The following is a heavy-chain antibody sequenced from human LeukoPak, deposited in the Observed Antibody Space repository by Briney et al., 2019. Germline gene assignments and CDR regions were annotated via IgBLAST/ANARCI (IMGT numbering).Heavy chain of an antibody. V-gene: IGHV3-74*01. J-gene: IGHJ4*02. Sequence: GGSLRLSCAASGFTFSSNWMHWVRQAPGKGLVWVSRINSDGSSTSYADSVKGRFTISRDNAKNTLYLQMNSLRAEDTAVYFCARVSSDTGSYYGNWGQGTLVTVSS. CDR2: INSDGSST. CDR3: ARVSSDTGSYYGN. D-gene: IGHD1-26*01. CDR1: GFTFSSNW.